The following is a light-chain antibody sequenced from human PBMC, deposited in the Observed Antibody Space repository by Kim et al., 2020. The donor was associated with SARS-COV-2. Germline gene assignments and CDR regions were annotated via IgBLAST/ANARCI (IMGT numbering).Light chain of an antibody. CDR2: DVS. CDR1: SSDVGGYNY. CDR3: SSYTSSDTLV. V-gene: IGLV2-14*03. Sequence: GQSITISCTGTSSDVGGYNYVSWYQQHPGKAPKLMINDVSNRPSGVSNRFSGSKSGNTASLTISGLQAEDEADYYCSSYTSSDTLVFGGGTKVTVL. J-gene: IGLJ2*01.